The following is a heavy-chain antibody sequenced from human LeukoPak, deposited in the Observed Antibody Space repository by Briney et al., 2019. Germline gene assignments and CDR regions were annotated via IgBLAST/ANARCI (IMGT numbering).Heavy chain of an antibody. J-gene: IGHJ4*02. CDR2: ISGSGGST. Sequence: GGSLRLSCAASGFTFSSYAMSWVRQAPGKGLEWVSAISGSGGSTYYADSVRGRLTISRDNSKNTLYLQMNSLRAEDTAVYYCAKDRTPPYYDFWSGYSTFDYWGQGTLVTVSS. V-gene: IGHV3-23*01. D-gene: IGHD3-3*01. CDR3: AKDRTPPYYDFWSGYSTFDY. CDR1: GFTFSSYA.